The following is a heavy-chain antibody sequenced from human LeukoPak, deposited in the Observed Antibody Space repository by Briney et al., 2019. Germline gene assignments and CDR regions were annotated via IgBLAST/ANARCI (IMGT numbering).Heavy chain of an antibody. CDR3: ARKIAVAPHYFDY. V-gene: IGHV4-61*05. Sequence: LQCLWWLHQYGSTKYNPSLKSRVTVSLDKSENQFSLKLSSVTAADTAVYYCARKIAVAPHYFDYWGQGTLVTVSS. J-gene: IGHJ4*02. D-gene: IGHD6-19*01. CDR2: LHQYGST.